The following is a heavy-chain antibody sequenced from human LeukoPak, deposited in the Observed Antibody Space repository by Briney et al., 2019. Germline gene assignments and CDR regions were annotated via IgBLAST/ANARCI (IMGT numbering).Heavy chain of an antibody. J-gene: IGHJ4*02. CDR2: IYYSGST. CDR3: ARLTRFRDGYNPPLGY. D-gene: IGHD5-24*01. Sequence: SETLSLTCTVSGFSISSSSYYWGWLRQPPGKGLECIGGIYYSGSTYYNPSLKSRVTISVDTSKNQFSLKLSSVTAADTAAYYCARLTRFRDGYNPPLGYWGQGTLVTVSS. CDR1: GFSISSSSYY. V-gene: IGHV4-39*01.